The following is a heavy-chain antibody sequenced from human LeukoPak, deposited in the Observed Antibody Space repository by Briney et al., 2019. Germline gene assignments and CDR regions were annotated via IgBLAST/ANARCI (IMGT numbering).Heavy chain of an antibody. J-gene: IGHJ4*02. CDR2: IYYSGST. CDR3: ASNSYGFCFDY. Sequence: LETLSLTCTVSGGSISSYYWSWIRQPPGKGLEWIGYIYYSGSTNYNPSLKSRVTISVDTSKNQFSLKLSSVTAADTAVYYCASNSYGFCFDYWGQGTLVTVSS. CDR1: GGSISSYY. D-gene: IGHD5-18*01. V-gene: IGHV4-59*01.